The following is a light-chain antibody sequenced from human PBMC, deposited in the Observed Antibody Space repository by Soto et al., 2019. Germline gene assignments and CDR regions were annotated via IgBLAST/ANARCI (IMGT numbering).Light chain of an antibody. Sequence: DTQMTQSPASLSASVGDRGTITCRAIHSIATNLNWYQQISGRAPKVFIYSASNLQGGVPSRFSGSGSGTDFTLTINSLQPEDVATYYCQQTYSTAMTFGGGTKLE. V-gene: IGKV1-39*01. CDR3: QQTYSTAMT. CDR2: SAS. CDR1: HSIATN. J-gene: IGKJ4*01.